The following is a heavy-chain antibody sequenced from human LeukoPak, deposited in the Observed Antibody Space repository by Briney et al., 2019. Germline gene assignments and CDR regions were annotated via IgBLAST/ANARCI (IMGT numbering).Heavy chain of an antibody. CDR1: GFPFSTQS. CDR3: AKDRGIAAAGRSRMLYYFDY. D-gene: IGHD6-13*01. CDR2: ISYDGSNK. V-gene: IGHV3-30*18. J-gene: IGHJ4*02. Sequence: PGGSLRLSCVASGFPFSTQSMNWVRQAPGKGLEWVAVISYDGSNKYYADSVKGRFTISRDNSKNTLYLQMNSLRDEDTAVYYCAKDRGIAAAGRSRMLYYFDYWGQGTLVTVSS.